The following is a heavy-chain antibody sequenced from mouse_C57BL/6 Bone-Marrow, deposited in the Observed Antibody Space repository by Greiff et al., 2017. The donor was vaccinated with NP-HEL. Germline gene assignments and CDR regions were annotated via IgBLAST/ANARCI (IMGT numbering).Heavy chain of an antibody. CDR2: IDPENGDT. CDR1: GFNIKDDY. CDR3: TTWREGFAY. V-gene: IGHV14-4*01. J-gene: IGHJ3*01. Sequence: EVQLQQSGAELVRPGASVKLSCTASGFNIKDDYMHWVKQRPEQGLEWIGWIDPENGDTEYASKFQGKATITADTSSNTAYLQLSSLTSEDTAVYYCTTWREGFAYWGQGTLVTVSA.